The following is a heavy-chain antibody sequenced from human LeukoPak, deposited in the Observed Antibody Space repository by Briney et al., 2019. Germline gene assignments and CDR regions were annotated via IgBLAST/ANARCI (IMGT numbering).Heavy chain of an antibody. D-gene: IGHD5-24*01. V-gene: IGHV1-18*01. CDR2: ISAYNGNT. Sequence: GSVKVSCKASGYTFTSYGISWVRQAPGQGLEWMGWISAYNGNTNYAQKLQGRVTMTTDTSTSTAYMELRSLRSDDTAVYYCARDLGTDGVAKITHYWGQGPWVTVSS. CDR1: GYTFTSYG. CDR3: ARDLGTDGVAKITHY. J-gene: IGHJ4*02.